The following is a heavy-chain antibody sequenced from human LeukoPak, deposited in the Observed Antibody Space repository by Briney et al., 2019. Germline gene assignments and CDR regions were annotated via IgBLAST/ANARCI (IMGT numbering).Heavy chain of an antibody. CDR3: ARGFLIAVAGYGY. V-gene: IGHV4-34*01. J-gene: IGHJ4*02. D-gene: IGHD6-19*01. CDR2: INHSGST. CDR1: GGSFSGYY. Sequence: SETLSLTCAVYGGSFSGYYWSWIRQPPGKGLEWIGEINHSGSTNYNPSLKSRVTISVDTSKNQFSLKLSSVTAADTAVYYCARGFLIAVAGYGYWGQGTLVTVPS.